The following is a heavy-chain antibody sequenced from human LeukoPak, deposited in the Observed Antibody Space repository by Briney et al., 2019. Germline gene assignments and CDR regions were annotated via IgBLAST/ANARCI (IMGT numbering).Heavy chain of an antibody. CDR1: GYTFTDYY. V-gene: IGHV1-2*02. D-gene: IGHD1-14*01. J-gene: IGHJ3*02. CDR2: INPKSGVT. CDR3: ARVAPDLGNAFDM. Sequence: ASVKVSCKASGYTFTDYYLHWVRQAPGQGLEWMGWINPKSGVTDSKMKFQGRVTLTRDTSITTAYMELISLTSDDAAVYYCARVAPDLGNAFDMWGPGTMVAVSS.